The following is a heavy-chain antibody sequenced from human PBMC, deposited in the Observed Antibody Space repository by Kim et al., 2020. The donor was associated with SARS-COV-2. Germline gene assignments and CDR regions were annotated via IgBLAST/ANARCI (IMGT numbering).Heavy chain of an antibody. J-gene: IGHJ4*02. V-gene: IGHV4-39*01. CDR2: IYYSGST. CDR1: GGSISSSSYY. Sequence: SETLSLTCTVSGGSISSSSYYWGWIRQPPGKGLEWIGSIYYSGSTYYNPSLKSRVTISVDTSKNQCSLKLSSVTASDTAVYSCAIHDPQWQRFEGYFDYWGQGTLVTVYS. CDR3: AIHDPQWQRFEGYFDY. D-gene: IGHD5-12*01.